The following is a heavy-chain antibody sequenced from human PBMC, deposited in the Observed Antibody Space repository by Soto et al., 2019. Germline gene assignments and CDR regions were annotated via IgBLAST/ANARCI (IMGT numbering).Heavy chain of an antibody. CDR2: IYYSGST. V-gene: IGHV4-30-4*01. Sequence: PSETLSLTCTVSGGSISSGDYYWSWIRQPPGKGLEWIGYIYYSGSTYYNPSLKSRVTISVDTSKNQFSLKLSSVTAADTAVYYCVRVVLERRLPDPSGHRTLVTVSS. CDR3: VRVVLERRLPDP. J-gene: IGHJ5*02. D-gene: IGHD1-1*01. CDR1: GGSISSGDYY.